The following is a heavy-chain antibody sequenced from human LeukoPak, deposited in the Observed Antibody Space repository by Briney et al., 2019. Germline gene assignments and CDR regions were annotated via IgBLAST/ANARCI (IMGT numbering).Heavy chain of an antibody. CDR1: GGTFSSYA. D-gene: IGHD5-18*01. CDR3: ARVGYNYGYSSPNFDY. V-gene: IGHV1-69*01. CDR2: IIPIFGTA. Sequence: SVKVSCKASGGTFSSYAISWVRQAPGQGLEWMGGIIPIFGTANYAQKFQGRVTITADESTSTAYMELSSLRSEDTAVYYCARVGYNYGYSSPNFDYWGQGTLVTVSS. J-gene: IGHJ4*02.